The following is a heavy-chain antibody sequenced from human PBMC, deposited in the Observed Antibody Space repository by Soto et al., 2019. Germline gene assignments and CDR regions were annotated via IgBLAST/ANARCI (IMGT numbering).Heavy chain of an antibody. CDR1: GGSISSSSYY. CDR3: ARRWSGGETQ. V-gene: IGHV4-39*01. CDR2: IYYSGST. D-gene: IGHD2-15*01. J-gene: IGHJ4*02. Sequence: PSETVSLTCTVSGGSISSSSYYWGWIRQPPGKGLEWIGSIYYSGSTYYNPSLKSRVTISVDTSKNQFSLKLSSVTAADTAVYYCARRWSGGETQWGQGTLVTVSS.